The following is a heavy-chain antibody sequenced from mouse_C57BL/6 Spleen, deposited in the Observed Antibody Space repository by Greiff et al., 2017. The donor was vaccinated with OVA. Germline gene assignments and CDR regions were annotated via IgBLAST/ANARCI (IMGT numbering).Heavy chain of an antibody. CDR3: ARGGTARAMDY. V-gene: IGHV1-63*01. D-gene: IGHD3-1*01. CDR2: IYPGGGYT. Sequence: QVQLQQSGAELVRPGTSVKMSCKASGYTFTNYWIGWAKQRPGHGLEWIGDIYPGGGYTNYNEKFKGKATLTADKSSSTAYMQFSSLTSEDSAIYYCARGGTARAMDYWGQGTSVTVSS. J-gene: IGHJ4*01. CDR1: GYTFTNYW.